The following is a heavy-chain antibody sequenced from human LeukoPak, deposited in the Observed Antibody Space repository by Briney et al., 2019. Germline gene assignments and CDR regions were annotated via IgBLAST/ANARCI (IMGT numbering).Heavy chain of an antibody. J-gene: IGHJ4*02. Sequence: ASVNVSCKASVYTFTGYYMHGLRQAPGQGLEWMGWINPNSGGTNYAQKFQGRVTMTRDTSISTAYMELSRLRSDDTAVYYCARGRSTTGTFFIYWGQGTLVTVSS. CDR2: INPNSGGT. V-gene: IGHV1-2*02. CDR3: ARGRSTTGTFFIY. D-gene: IGHD1-1*01. CDR1: VYTFTGYY.